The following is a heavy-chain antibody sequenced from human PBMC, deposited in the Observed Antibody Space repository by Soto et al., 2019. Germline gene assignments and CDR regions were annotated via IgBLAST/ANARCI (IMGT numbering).Heavy chain of an antibody. V-gene: IGHV3-11*06. J-gene: IGHJ4*02. CDR1: GFTFSDYY. CDR3: GTLYLGQQPS. D-gene: IGHD6-13*01. Sequence: PGGSLRLSCAAYGFTFSDYYMSWIRQAPGKGLEWVSYISSSSSYTNYADSVKGRFTISRDNAKNSLYLQMNSLRAEDTAVYYCGTLYLGQQPSWGQGTLVTVSS. CDR2: ISSSSSYT.